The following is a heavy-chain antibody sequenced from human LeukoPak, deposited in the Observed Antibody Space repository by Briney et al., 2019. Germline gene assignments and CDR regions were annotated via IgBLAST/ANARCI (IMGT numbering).Heavy chain of an antibody. CDR3: AAGMISVAGTGGDY. Sequence: ASVKVSCKASGYTFTSYDINWVRQATGQGLEWMGWMNPNSGNTGYAQKFQGRVTMARNTSISTAYMELSSLRSEDTAVYYCAAGMISVAGTGGDYWRQGTLVTVSS. D-gene: IGHD6-19*01. CDR2: MNPNSGNT. V-gene: IGHV1-8*01. J-gene: IGHJ4*02. CDR1: GYTFTSYD.